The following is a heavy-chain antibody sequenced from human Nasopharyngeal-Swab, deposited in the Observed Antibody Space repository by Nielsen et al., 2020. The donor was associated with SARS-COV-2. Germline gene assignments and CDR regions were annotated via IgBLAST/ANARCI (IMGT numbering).Heavy chain of an antibody. CDR3: ARDGPSGYCTNGVCYSYYMDV. CDR1: GFTFSSYD. Sequence: GGSLRLSCAASGFTFSSYDMHWVRQAPGKGLEWVAVIWYEGSNKYYADSVKGRFTISRDNPKNTLYLQMNSLRAEDTAVYYCARDGPSGYCTNGVCYSYYMDVWGKGTTVTVSS. J-gene: IGHJ6*03. V-gene: IGHV3-33*01. CDR2: IWYEGSNK. D-gene: IGHD2-8*01.